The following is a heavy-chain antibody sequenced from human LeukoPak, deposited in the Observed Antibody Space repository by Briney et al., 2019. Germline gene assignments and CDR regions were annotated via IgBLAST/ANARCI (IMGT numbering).Heavy chain of an antibody. D-gene: IGHD3-10*01. Sequence: GGSLRLSCAASGFIFSTYGMHWVRQAPGKGLEWVSFITYEGGYNQYYAESVKGRFTISRDNSKNTLYLQMISLRLEDAAVYYCAKDKEYASGSYPIESWGPGTLVTVSS. CDR3: AKDKEYASGSYPIES. J-gene: IGHJ4*02. CDR1: GFIFSTYG. V-gene: IGHV3-30*02. CDR2: ITYEGGYNQ.